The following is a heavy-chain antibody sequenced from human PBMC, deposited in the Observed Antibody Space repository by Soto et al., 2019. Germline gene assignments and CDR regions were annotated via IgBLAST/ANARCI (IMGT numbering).Heavy chain of an antibody. V-gene: IGHV3-23*01. D-gene: IGHD1-26*01. CDR1: GFTFSIYA. J-gene: IGHJ2*01. Sequence: EVQLLESGGGLVQPGGSLRLSCAASGFTFSIYAMNWVRQAPGKGLEWVSVISGSGGNTYYADSVKGRFTISRDNYKNTLYLQMNSLRAEDTAVYYCARRKVGWDFDLWGRGTMVTVSS. CDR3: ARRKVGWDFDL. CDR2: ISGSGGNT.